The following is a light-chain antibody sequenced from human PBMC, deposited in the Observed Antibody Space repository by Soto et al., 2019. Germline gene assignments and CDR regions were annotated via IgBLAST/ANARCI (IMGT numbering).Light chain of an antibody. J-gene: IGKJ5*01. CDR2: GAS. CDR1: QSVSSNY. Sequence: VLTQSPVSLSFSPGEIATLSCSSIQSVSSNYFAWYQQRPGQAPRLLIYGASSRATGIPDRFSGSGSGTDFTLTISRLEPEDFALYYCQQYAHSTPISSGQGTRLEIK. V-gene: IGKV3-20*01. CDR3: QQYAHSTPIS.